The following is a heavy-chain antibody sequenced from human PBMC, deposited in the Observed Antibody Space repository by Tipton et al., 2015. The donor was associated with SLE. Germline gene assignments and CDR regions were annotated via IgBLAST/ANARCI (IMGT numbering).Heavy chain of an antibody. D-gene: IGHD1-26*01. CDR2: IYYSGST. Sequence: TLSLTCTVSGGSISSSNYYWGWIRQPPGKGLEWIGSIYYSGSTYYNPSLKRRVTMSVDTSKNQFSLKLSSVTAADTAVYYCVRVGSSYMDVWGKGTTVNVSS. CDR1: GGSISSSNYY. CDR3: VRVGSSYMDV. J-gene: IGHJ6*03. V-gene: IGHV4-39*07.